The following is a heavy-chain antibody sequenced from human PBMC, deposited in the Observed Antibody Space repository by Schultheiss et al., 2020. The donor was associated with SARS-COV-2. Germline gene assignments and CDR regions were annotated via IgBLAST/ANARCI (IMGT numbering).Heavy chain of an antibody. CDR1: GFTFSSYS. CDR3: AKDVNYGYFDY. CDR2: INSDGSST. Sequence: GGSLRLSCAASGFTFSSYSMNWVRQAPGKGLEWVSRINSDGSSTSYADSVKGRFTISRDNAKNTLYLQMNSLRAEDTAVYYCAKDVNYGYFDYWGQGTLVTVSS. J-gene: IGHJ4*02. V-gene: IGHV3-74*01. D-gene: IGHD4-17*01.